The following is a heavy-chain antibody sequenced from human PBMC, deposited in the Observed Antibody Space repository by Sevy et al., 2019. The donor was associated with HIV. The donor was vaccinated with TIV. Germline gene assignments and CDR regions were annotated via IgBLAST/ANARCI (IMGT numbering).Heavy chain of an antibody. Sequence: GGSLRLSCAASGFTFSSYSMNWVRQAPGKGLEWVSSISSSSSYIYYADSVKGRFIISRDNAKNSLYLQMNSLRAEDTAVYYCARDRNPYDYIWGSYRSDAFDIWGQGTMVTVSS. V-gene: IGHV3-21*01. D-gene: IGHD3-16*02. J-gene: IGHJ3*02. CDR2: ISSSSSYI. CDR3: ARDRNPYDYIWGSYRSDAFDI. CDR1: GFTFSSYS.